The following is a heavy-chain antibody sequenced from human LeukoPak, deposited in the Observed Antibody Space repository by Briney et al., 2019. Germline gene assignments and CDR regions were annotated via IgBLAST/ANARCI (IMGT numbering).Heavy chain of an antibody. V-gene: IGHV3-23*01. CDR1: GFTFSSYA. CDR2: ISGSGGST. D-gene: IGHD6-13*01. CDR3: ARGSYSSSWYGSEYFHH. J-gene: IGHJ1*01. Sequence: PGGSLRLSCAASGFTFSSYAMSWVRQAPGKGLEWVSAISGSGGSTYYADSVKGRFTISRDNSKNTLYLQMNSLRAEDTAVYFCARGSYSSSWYGSEYFHHWGQGTLVTVS.